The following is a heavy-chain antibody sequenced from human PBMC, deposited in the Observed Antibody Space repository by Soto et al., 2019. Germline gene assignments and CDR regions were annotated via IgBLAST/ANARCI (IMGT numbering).Heavy chain of an antibody. Sequence: EVQLLESGGGLVQPGGYLRLSCAGSGLTFSSYGMNWVRQAPGKGLEWVSLSSATGAGTYYEDSVKGRFTISRDKSKHTQYLQMTSLRSDYTAFYYCAKDRRAGGNYGFYSDFRGHGALLIVSS. CDR2: SSATGAGT. CDR3: AKDRRAGGNYGFYSDF. V-gene: IGHV3-23*01. D-gene: IGHD1-7*01. J-gene: IGHJ5*01. CDR1: GLTFSSYG.